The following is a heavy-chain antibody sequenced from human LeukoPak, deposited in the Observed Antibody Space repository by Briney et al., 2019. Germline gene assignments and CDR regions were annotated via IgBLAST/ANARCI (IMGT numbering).Heavy chain of an antibody. Sequence: SETLCLTCTVSGGSISSGDYYWSWLRQPPGKGLEWIGYIYYSGSTYFNPSLKSRVTISVETSKNQFSLKLSSVTAADTAVYYCARVPVYSGTYFDYWGQGTLVTVSS. V-gene: IGHV4-30-4*01. CDR3: ARVPVYSGTYFDY. D-gene: IGHD1-26*01. J-gene: IGHJ4*02. CDR1: GGSISSGDYY. CDR2: IYYSGST.